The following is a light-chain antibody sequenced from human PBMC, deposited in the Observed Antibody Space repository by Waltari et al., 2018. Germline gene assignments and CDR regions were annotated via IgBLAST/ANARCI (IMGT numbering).Light chain of an antibody. Sequence: EILLTQSPATLSLSPGERATLSCRASRTVDIYLAWYQQKPGQTPRLLIYDASNRASGVPPRFSGSGSGRDFTLTISSLEPEDFAVYYCQQRLSWPPLTFGGGTKVEIK. CDR3: QQRLSWPPLT. J-gene: IGKJ4*01. V-gene: IGKV3-11*02. CDR2: DAS. CDR1: RTVDIY.